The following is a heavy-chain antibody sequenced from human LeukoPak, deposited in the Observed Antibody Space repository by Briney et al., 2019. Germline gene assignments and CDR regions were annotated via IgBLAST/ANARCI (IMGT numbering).Heavy chain of an antibody. CDR2: INPNSGGT. D-gene: IGHD6-13*01. CDR3: ARDILPYSSSWYAFDI. V-gene: IGHV1-2*02. J-gene: IGHJ3*02. CDR1: GYTFTGYY. Sequence: ASVKVSCKASGYTFTGYYMHWVRQAPGQGLEWMGWINPNSGGTNYAQKFQGRVTMTRDTSISTAYMELSRLRSDDTAVYYCARDILPYSSSWYAFDIWGQGTMVTVSS.